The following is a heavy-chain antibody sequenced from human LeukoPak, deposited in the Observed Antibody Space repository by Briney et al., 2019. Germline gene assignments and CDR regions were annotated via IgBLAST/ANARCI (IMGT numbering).Heavy chain of an antibody. V-gene: IGHV1-18*01. CDR1: GYTFTSYG. CDR3: ARDRYYDFWSGYYGVDY. J-gene: IGHJ4*02. Sequence: ASVKVSCKASGYTFTSYGISWVRQAPGQGLEWMGWISAYNGNTNYAQKLQGRVTMTTDTSTSTAYMELRSLRSDDTAVYYCARDRYYDFWSGYYGVDYWGQGTLVTVSS. D-gene: IGHD3-3*01. CDR2: ISAYNGNT.